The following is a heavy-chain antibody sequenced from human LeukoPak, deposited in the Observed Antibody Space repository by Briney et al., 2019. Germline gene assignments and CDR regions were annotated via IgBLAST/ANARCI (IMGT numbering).Heavy chain of an antibody. J-gene: IGHJ3*01. V-gene: IGHV3-74*01. CDR1: GFTFNTYW. CDR3: ASGVSIWLGNTFDF. Sequence: GGSLRLSCAASGFTFNTYWMHWARQDPGKGLVWVSRINSDGSNTIYTDSVKGRFTISRDNAKNTLYLQMNSLRPEDTAVYYCASGVSIWLGNTFDFSGPRTMVTVS. D-gene: IGHD3-22*01. CDR2: INSDGSNT.